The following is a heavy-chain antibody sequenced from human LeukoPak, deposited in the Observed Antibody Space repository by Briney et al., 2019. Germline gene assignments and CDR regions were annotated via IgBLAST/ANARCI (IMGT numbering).Heavy chain of an antibody. CDR3: ARVGHGGYYDILTGYYRGSSGFDP. Sequence: SETLSLTCTVSGGSISSGGYYWSWIRQHPGKGLEWIGYIYYSGSTYYNPSLKSRVTISVDTSKNQFSLKLSSVTAADTAAYYCARVGHGGYYDILTGYYRGSSGFDPWGQGTLVTVSS. J-gene: IGHJ5*02. CDR2: IYYSGST. CDR1: GGSISSGGYY. V-gene: IGHV4-31*03. D-gene: IGHD3-9*01.